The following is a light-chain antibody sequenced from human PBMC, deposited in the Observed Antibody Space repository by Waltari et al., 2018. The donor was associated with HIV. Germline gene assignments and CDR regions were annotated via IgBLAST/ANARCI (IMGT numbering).Light chain of an antibody. CDR1: RSVLYTSTNKNY. CDR3: QQYYSTPLT. J-gene: IGKJ4*01. V-gene: IGKV4-1*01. CDR2: WAS. Sequence: DIVMTQSPDSLRVSLGERAINCRSSRSVLYTSTNKNYLAWYQQKVGQPPKVVIYWASTRESGVPDRFSGSGSGTNFTLTINNLQAEDVALYFCQQYYSTPLTFGGGTKVEIK.